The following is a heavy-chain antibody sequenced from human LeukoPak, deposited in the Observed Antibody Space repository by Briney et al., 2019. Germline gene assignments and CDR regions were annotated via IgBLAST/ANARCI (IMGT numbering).Heavy chain of an antibody. V-gene: IGHV1-18*01. Sequence: ASVKVSCKASGYTFTSYCISWVRQAPGQGLEWMGWISAYNGNTNYAQKLQGRVTMTTDTSTSTAYMELRSLRSDDTAVYYCARDSRELLLWFGELDAFDIWGQGTMVTVSS. CDR1: GYTFTSYC. J-gene: IGHJ3*02. D-gene: IGHD3-10*01. CDR3: ARDSRELLLWFGELDAFDI. CDR2: ISAYNGNT.